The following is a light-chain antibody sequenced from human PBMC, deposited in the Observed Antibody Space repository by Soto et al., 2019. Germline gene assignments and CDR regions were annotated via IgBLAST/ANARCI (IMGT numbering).Light chain of an antibody. Sequence: EIVMTQSPATLSVSPGERATLSCRASQTVSSNLDWYQQRPGQAPRLLIYGASTRATDIPARFSGSGSETEFTLTISRLQSEDFAFYYCQHYSNWQPLTFGQGTRVDMK. CDR2: GAS. CDR1: QTVSSN. CDR3: QHYSNWQPLT. J-gene: IGKJ1*01. V-gene: IGKV3-15*01.